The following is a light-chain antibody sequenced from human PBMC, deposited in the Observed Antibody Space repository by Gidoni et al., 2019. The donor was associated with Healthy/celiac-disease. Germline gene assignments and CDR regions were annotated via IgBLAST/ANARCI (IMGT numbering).Light chain of an antibody. CDR1: KLGDKY. CDR2: QDS. V-gene: IGLV3-1*01. J-gene: IGLJ2*01. CDR3: QAWDSSTEDVV. Sequence: SYELTQPPSVSVSPGQTASITCSGDKLGDKYACWYQQKPGQSPVLVIYQDSKRPSGIPERFSGSNSGNTATLTISGTQAMDEADYYCQAWDSSTEDVVFGGGTKLTVX.